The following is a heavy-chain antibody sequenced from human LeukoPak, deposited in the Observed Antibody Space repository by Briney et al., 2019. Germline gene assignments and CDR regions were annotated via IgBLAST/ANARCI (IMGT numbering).Heavy chain of an antibody. D-gene: IGHD2/OR15-2a*01. CDR3: TTEYYASGALTPIDY. CDR2: IKSKAVGGTT. J-gene: IGHJ4*02. V-gene: IGHV3-15*01. Sequence: PGGSLRLSCTASGFIFSNAWMSWVRQAPGKGLEWVGRIKSKAVGGTTDYAAPVKGRFTISKDDSKNTLYLQMNSLKSEDTAVYYCTTEYYASGALTPIDYWGQGTLVTVSS. CDR1: GFIFSNAW.